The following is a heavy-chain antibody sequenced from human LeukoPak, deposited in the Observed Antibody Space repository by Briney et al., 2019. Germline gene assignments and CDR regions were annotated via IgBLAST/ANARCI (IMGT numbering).Heavy chain of an antibody. J-gene: IGHJ5*02. D-gene: IGHD7-27*01. CDR2: ISYSGTN. Sequence: SETLSLTCTVSGDSVSSSSYYWGWICQPPGKGLEWIGSISYSGTNYNNPSLKSRVSISIDTSKNQFSVKLTSVTAADTAMYYCASLGTLRSWGQGTLVTVSS. CDR1: GDSVSSSSYY. V-gene: IGHV4-39*01. CDR3: ASLGTLRS.